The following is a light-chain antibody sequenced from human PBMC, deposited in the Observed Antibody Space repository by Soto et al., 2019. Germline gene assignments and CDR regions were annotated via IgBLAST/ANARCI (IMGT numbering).Light chain of an antibody. CDR1: QSVSSIY. CDR3: QQYGNSPIT. V-gene: IGKV3-20*01. J-gene: IGKJ5*01. Sequence: EIVLTQSPGTLSLSPGERATLSCRSSQSVSSIYLAWYQQKAGQAPRLLISGASSRATGVPDRFSGSGSGTDFTLTITRLEPEDFALYYCQQYGNSPITFGQGTRLEIK. CDR2: GAS.